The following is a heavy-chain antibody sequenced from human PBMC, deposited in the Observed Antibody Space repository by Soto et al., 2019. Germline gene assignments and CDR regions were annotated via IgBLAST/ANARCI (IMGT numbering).Heavy chain of an antibody. V-gene: IGHV1-3*01. Sequence: QVQVVQSGAEVKKPGASVKVSCKASGYTFTNYFMHWVRQAPGQGLEWMGWINAGNGDTKYSQKFQGRVTITRATSGRTAYMELSSLRSEDTALYYCARYQTYGGNPNWFFDLWGRGALVTVTS. J-gene: IGHJ2*01. D-gene: IGHD4-17*01. CDR2: INAGNGDT. CDR3: ARYQTYGGNPNWFFDL. CDR1: GYTFTNYF.